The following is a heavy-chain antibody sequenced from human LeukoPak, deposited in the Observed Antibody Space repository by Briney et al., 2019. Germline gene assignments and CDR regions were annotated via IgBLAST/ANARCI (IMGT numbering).Heavy chain of an antibody. V-gene: IGHV4-59*11. CDR1: GGPIDRHY. Sequence: SETLSLTCTVSGGPIDRHYWSWIRQPPGKGLEWIGYVFYPGSTNYNPSLKSRVTISVDTSKNQFSLKLSSVTAADTAVYYCAREVGGTWFDPWGQGTLVTVSS. J-gene: IGHJ5*02. CDR3: AREVGGTWFDP. CDR2: VFYPGST. D-gene: IGHD3-16*01.